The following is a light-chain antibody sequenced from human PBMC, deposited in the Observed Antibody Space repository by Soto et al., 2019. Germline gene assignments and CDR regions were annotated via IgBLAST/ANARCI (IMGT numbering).Light chain of an antibody. V-gene: IGLV1-40*01. CDR3: QSYDSSLSGPV. CDR1: SSNIGAGYD. Sequence: QSVLTQPPSVSGAPGQRVTISCTGSSSNIGAGYDVHWYQQVPGTAPKLLIYGNTNRPSGVPDRFSGSKSGSSASLAITGLQAEDEADYYCQSYDSSLSGPVFGGGTQLTV. CDR2: GNT. J-gene: IGLJ7*01.